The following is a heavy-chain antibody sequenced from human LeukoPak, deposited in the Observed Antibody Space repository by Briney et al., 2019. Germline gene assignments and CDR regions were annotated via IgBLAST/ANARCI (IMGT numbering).Heavy chain of an antibody. CDR3: AKAGCSSAICYADY. Sequence: GRSLTLSCAVSGFTFSSYAMSWVRQAPRQGLEWVSVISGSGGTTYYADSVKGRFTISRDNSKNTLYLQMDGLRAEDTAVYYCAKAGCSSAICYADYWGQGTLVTVSS. J-gene: IGHJ4*02. D-gene: IGHD2-2*01. V-gene: IGHV3-23*01. CDR1: GFTFSSYA. CDR2: ISGSGGTT.